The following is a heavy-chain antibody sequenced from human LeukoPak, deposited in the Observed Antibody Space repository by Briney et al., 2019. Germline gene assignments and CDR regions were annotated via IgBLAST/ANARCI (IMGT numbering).Heavy chain of an antibody. V-gene: IGHV3-23*01. CDR2: ISGSGGST. D-gene: IGHD6-13*01. J-gene: IGHJ4*02. CDR1: GFTFSSYA. Sequence: GGSLRLSCAASGFTFSSYAMSWVRQAPGKGLEWVSAISGSGGSTYYADSVKGRLTVSRDNSKNTLYLHMNSLGAEDTAVYYCAKGIASDYWGQGTLVTVSS. CDR3: AKGIASDY.